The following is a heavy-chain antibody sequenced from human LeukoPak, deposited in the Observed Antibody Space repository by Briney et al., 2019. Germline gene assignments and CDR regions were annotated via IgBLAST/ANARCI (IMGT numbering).Heavy chain of an antibody. CDR1: GFTFSGSA. J-gene: IGHJ4*02. V-gene: IGHV3-73*01. CDR2: IRSKANSYAT. CDR3: ARSATGDPYFQN. D-gene: IGHD3-10*01. Sequence: GGSLRPSCAASGFTFSGSAMHWVRQASGKGLEWVGRIRSKANSYATAYAASVKGRFTISRDDSKNTAYLQMNSLKTEDTAVYYCARSATGDPYFQNWGQGTLITVSS.